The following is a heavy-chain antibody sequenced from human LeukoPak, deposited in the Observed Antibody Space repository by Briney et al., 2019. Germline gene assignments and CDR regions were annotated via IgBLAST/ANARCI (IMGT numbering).Heavy chain of an antibody. CDR1: GGSISSHY. D-gene: IGHD3-22*01. Sequence: TASETLSLTCTVSGGSISSHYWSWIRPPPGKGLEWIGYIYYSGSTNYNPSLKSRVTISVDTSKNQFSLKLSSVTAADTAVYYRARGDYYDSSGYLGGRGWFDPWGQGTLVTVSS. V-gene: IGHV4-59*11. J-gene: IGHJ5*02. CDR2: IYYSGST. CDR3: ARGDYYDSSGYLGGRGWFDP.